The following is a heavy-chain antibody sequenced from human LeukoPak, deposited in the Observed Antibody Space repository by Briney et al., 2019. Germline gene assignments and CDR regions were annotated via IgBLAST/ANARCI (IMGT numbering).Heavy chain of an antibody. V-gene: IGHV3-43*02. Sequence: GALRLSCAASGFTFDDYAMHWVRQAPGKGLEWVSLISGDGGRTYYADSVEGRFTISRDSSKNPLYLQMNSLRTEDTALYYCAKDLYYYGSGSYFGMDVWGQGTTVTVSS. CDR2: ISGDGGRT. D-gene: IGHD3-10*01. CDR3: AKDLYYYGSGSYFGMDV. J-gene: IGHJ6*02. CDR1: GFTFDDYA.